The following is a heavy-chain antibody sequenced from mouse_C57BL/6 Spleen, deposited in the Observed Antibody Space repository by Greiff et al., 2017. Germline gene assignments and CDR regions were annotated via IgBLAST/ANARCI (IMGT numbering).Heavy chain of an antibody. Sequence: VQLQQSGPELVKPGASVKIFCKASGYAFSSSWMNWVKQRPGKGLEWIGRIYPGDGDTNYNGKFKGKATLTADKSSRTAYMHRSSLTSEDSAVYFCARACDSGSYWYFDVWGTGTTVTVSS. V-gene: IGHV1-82*01. CDR1: GYAFSSSW. J-gene: IGHJ1*03. CDR2: IYPGDGDT. CDR3: ARACDSGSYWYFDV. D-gene: IGHD1-1*01.